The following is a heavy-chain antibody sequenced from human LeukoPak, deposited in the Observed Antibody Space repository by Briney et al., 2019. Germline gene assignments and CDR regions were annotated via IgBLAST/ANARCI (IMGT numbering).Heavy chain of an antibody. D-gene: IGHD3-10*01. CDR3: ARASGPFDY. CDR2: IWYDGSNK. Sequence: PGGSLRLSCAASGFTFSIYGMHWVRQAPGKGLEWVAVIWYDGSNKYYADSVKGRFTISRDNSKNTMYLQMNSLRAEDTAVYSCARASGPFDYWGQGTLVTVSS. V-gene: IGHV3-33*01. CDR1: GFTFSIYG. J-gene: IGHJ4*02.